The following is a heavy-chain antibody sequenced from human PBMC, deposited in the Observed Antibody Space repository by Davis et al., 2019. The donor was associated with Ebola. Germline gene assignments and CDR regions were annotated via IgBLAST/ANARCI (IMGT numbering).Heavy chain of an antibody. V-gene: IGHV4-31*03. Sequence: LRLSCTVPGGSISSGGYYWTWIRQLPGKGLEWIGYITYSGTAYYNPSLKSRLTISVDTSKNQFSLNLRSGTAADTAVYYCARDDLCSRSNCYYGMDVWGQGTTVTVSS. D-gene: IGHD2-15*01. CDR3: ARDDLCSRSNCYYGMDV. J-gene: IGHJ6*02. CDR2: ITYSGTA. CDR1: GGSISSGGYY.